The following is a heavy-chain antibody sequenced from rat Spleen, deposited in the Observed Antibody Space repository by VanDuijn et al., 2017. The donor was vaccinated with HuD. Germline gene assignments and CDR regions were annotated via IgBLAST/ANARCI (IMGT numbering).Heavy chain of an antibody. J-gene: IGHJ1*01. CDR2: IKAKSNNYAT. D-gene: IGHD1-11*01. CDR3: TTPRNYGGYWNFDF. Sequence: EVQLVETGGSLVQPGKSLKLTCATSGFTFSYAWMHWIRQSPEKQLEWVAQIKAKSNNYATYYAESVKGRFTISRDDSKSSVYLQINNLKEEDTAAYDCTTPRNYGGYWNFDFWGPGTMVTVSS. V-gene: IGHV6-8*01. CDR1: GFTFSYAW.